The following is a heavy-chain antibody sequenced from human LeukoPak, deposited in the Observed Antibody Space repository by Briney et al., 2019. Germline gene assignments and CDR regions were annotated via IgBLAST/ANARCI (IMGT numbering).Heavy chain of an antibody. CDR3: AQGTPSIAVAGRLGWFDP. CDR1: GGSISSSSYY. Sequence: PSETLSLTCTVSGGSISSSSYYWGWIRQPPGKGLEWLGSIYYSGSTYYNPSLKSRVTISVDTSKNQFSLKLSSVTAADTAVYYCAQGTPSIAVAGRLGWFDPWGQGTLVTVSS. V-gene: IGHV4-39*07. D-gene: IGHD6-19*01. CDR2: IYYSGST. J-gene: IGHJ5*02.